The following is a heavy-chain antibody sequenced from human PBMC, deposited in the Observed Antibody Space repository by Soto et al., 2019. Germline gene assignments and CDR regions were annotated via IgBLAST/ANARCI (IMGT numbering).Heavy chain of an antibody. V-gene: IGHV4-30-4*01. CDR1: GDSINNDDYY. J-gene: IGHJ5*02. CDR2: ISNSGST. Sequence: PSETLCLTCSVSGDSINNDDYYWSWIRQPPGKGLEWIGYISNSGSTFHNPSLRGRLSMSIDTSKNQFSPRLTSVTAADTAVYYCARYKVGGSGSYYNAWFDPWGQGTLVTVSS. D-gene: IGHD3-10*01. CDR3: ARYKVGGSGSYYNAWFDP.